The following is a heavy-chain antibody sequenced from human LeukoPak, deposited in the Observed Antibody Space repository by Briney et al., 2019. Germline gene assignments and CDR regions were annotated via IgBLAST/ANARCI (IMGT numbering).Heavy chain of an antibody. J-gene: IGHJ4*02. Sequence: GGSLRLSCEAPGFMFASYAMSWVRQAPGKGLEWVSAISGSGGSAYYANSVKGRFTISRDNSKSTLYLQMNSLRADDTAVYYCAKDRGGTNGDYFDYWGQGTLVTVSS. CDR1: GFMFASYA. D-gene: IGHD3-10*01. V-gene: IGHV3-23*01. CDR3: AKDRGGTNGDYFDY. CDR2: ISGSGGSA.